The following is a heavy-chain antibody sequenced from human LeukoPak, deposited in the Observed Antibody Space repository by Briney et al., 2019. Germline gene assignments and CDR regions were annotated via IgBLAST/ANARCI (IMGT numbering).Heavy chain of an antibody. V-gene: IGHV3-20*04. J-gene: IGHJ6*03. CDR3: ASHPSRWLQGYYYYMDV. D-gene: IGHD3-22*01. CDR2: INWNGGST. CDR1: GFTFDDYG. Sequence: GGSLRLSCAASGFTFDDYGMSWVRQAPGKGLEWVSDINWNGGSTGYADSVKGRFTISRDNAKNSLYLQMNSLRAEDTALYYCASHPSRWLQGYYYYMDVWGKGTTVTVSS.